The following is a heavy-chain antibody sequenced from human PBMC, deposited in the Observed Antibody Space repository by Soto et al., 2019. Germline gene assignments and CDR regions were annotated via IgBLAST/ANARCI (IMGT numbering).Heavy chain of an antibody. CDR2: ISSNGGST. Sequence: GGSLRLSCAASGFTFSSYAMHWVRQAPGKGLEYVSAISSNGGSTYYANSVKGRFTISRDNSKNTLYLQMGSLRAEDMAVYYCAGALGYAFDIWGQGTMVTVSS. J-gene: IGHJ3*02. D-gene: IGHD7-27*01. V-gene: IGHV3-64*01. CDR1: GFTFSSYA. CDR3: AGALGYAFDI.